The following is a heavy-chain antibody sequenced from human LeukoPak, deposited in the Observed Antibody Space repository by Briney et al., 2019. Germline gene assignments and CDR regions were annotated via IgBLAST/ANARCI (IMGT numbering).Heavy chain of an antibody. CDR1: GGSISSNSDY. J-gene: IGHJ2*01. V-gene: IGHV4-39*01. D-gene: IGHD3/OR15-3a*01. CDR3: ARLDWSNWCFDL. CDR2: IYYSGRT. Sequence: PSETLSLTCTVSGGSISSNSDYWGWIRQPPGKGLEWIGSIYYSGRTYYNPSLKSRVTISVDTSKNQFSLNLSSVTAADTAVYYCARLDWSNWCFDLWGRGTLVIVSS.